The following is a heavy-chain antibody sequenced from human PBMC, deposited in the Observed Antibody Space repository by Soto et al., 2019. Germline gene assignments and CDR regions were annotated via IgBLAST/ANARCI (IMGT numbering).Heavy chain of an antibody. Sequence: HPGGSLSLSFAASGFTFSHYIYHWFRQAPGKGLQWVAVIRDDGKKTNYATSVRGRFTVSRDMSKSTIFLQMNNLRIDDSAIYSCAREGDSHAFRGFDLWGQGTPVTVSS. CDR3: AREGDSHAFRGFDL. J-gene: IGHJ5*02. CDR1: GFTFSHYI. D-gene: IGHD5-18*01. CDR2: IRDDGKKT. V-gene: IGHV3-30*03.